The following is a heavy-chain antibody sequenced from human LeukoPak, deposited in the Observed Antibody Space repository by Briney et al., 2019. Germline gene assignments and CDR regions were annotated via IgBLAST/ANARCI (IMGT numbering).Heavy chain of an antibody. V-gene: IGHV4-59*10. CDR1: GVSFSGYY. Sequence: PSETLSLTCAVYGVSFSGYYWSWIRQPAGKGLEWIGRIWTDGGTSYKPSLKSRVTISVDTSKNQFSLRLSSVTAADTAVYYCARGRDSGGYQFKGFDYWGQGTLVTVSS. CDR3: ARGRDSGGYQFKGFDY. J-gene: IGHJ4*02. CDR2: IWTDGGT. D-gene: IGHD3-22*01.